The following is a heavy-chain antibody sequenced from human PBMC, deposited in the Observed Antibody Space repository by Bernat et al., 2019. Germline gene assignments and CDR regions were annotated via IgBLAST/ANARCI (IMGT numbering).Heavy chain of an antibody. V-gene: IGHV4-39*01. Sequence: QLQLQESGPGLVKPSETLSLTCTVSGGSISSSSYYWGWIRQPPGKGLEWIGSIYYSGSTYYNPSLKSRVTISVDTSKNQFSLKLSSVTAADTAVYYCATLPAPYSGSYYPDYWGQGTPVTVSS. CDR3: ATLPAPYSGSYYPDY. CDR2: IYYSGST. D-gene: IGHD1-26*01. CDR1: GGSISSSSYY. J-gene: IGHJ4*02.